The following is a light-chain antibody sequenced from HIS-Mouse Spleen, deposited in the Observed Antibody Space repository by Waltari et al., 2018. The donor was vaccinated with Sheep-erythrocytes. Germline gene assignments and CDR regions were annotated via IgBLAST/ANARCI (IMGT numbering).Light chain of an antibody. CDR3: QQYYSTLT. CDR1: QSVLYSSNNKNY. Sequence: DIVMTQSPCSLAVSLGERATINCKSSQSVLYSSNNKNYLAWYQQKPGQPPKLLIYWASTRESGVPDRFSGSGSGTDFTLTISSLQAEDVAVYYCQQYYSTLTFGGGTKVEIK. J-gene: IGKJ4*01. CDR2: WAS. V-gene: IGKV4-1*01.